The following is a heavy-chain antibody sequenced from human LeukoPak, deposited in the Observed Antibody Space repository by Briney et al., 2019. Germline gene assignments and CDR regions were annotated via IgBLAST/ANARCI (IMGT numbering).Heavy chain of an antibody. V-gene: IGHV3-23*01. CDR2: ISASGVNT. D-gene: IGHD2-2*01. J-gene: IGHJ4*02. Sequence: GGSLRLSCAASGFTFNIHAMSWVRRAPGKGLEWVSAISASGVNTYFADSVKGRFAISRDNSKNTLYLQMNSLSAEDTAVYYCAKARSNPYSYLDCWGQGTLVTVSS. CDR1: GFTFNIHA. CDR3: AKARSNPYSYLDC.